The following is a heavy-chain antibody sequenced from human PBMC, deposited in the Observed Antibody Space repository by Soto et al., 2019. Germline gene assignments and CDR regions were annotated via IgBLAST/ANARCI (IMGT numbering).Heavy chain of an antibody. CDR1: GYTFTSYG. D-gene: IGHD6-13*01. J-gene: IGHJ5*02. Sequence: ASVKVSCKASGYTFTSYGISWVRQAPGQGLEWMGWISAYNGNTNYAQKLQGRVTMTTDTSTSTAYMELRSLRSDDTAGYYCARDRGLGGSSLWAPSFAFDPWGQGTLVTVSS. CDR3: ARDRGLGGSSLWAPSFAFDP. CDR2: ISAYNGNT. V-gene: IGHV1-18*01.